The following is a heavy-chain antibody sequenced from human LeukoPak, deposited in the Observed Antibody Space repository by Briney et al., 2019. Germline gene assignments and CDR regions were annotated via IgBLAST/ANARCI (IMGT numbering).Heavy chain of an antibody. D-gene: IGHD4-17*01. J-gene: IGHJ3*02. V-gene: IGHV3-33*01. CDR1: GFTFSSYG. Sequence: PGGSLRLSCAASGFTFSSYGMHWVRQAPGKGLEWVAVIWYGGSNKYYADSVKGRFTISRDNSKNTLYLQMNSLRAEDTAVYYCARNQDYGVYNSVGAFDIWAKGQWSPSLQ. CDR3: ARNQDYGVYNSVGAFDI. CDR2: IWYGGSNK.